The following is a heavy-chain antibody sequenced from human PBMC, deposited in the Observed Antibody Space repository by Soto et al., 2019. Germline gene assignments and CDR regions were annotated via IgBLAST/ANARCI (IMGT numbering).Heavy chain of an antibody. CDR2: FDPEDGET. CDR3: ATARMITFGGVIVQELMYYFDY. CDR1: GYTLTELS. D-gene: IGHD3-16*02. J-gene: IGHJ4*02. Sequence: ASVKVSCKVSGYTLTELSMHWVLQAPGKGLEWMGGFDPEDGETIYAQKFQGRVTMTEDTSTDTAYMELSSLRSEDTAVYYCATARMITFGGVIVQELMYYFDYWGQGTLVTVSS. V-gene: IGHV1-24*01.